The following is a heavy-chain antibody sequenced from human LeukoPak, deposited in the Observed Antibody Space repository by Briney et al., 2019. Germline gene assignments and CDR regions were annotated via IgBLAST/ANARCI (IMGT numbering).Heavy chain of an antibody. CDR2: IYYSGST. D-gene: IGHD6-6*01. CDR3: ARNLGYSSSSAPLDY. CDR1: GVSVSSGSYY. Sequence: PSETLSLTCTVSGVSVSSGSYYWSWIRQPPGKGLEWIGYIYYSGSTNYNPSPKSRVTISVDTSKNQFSLKLSSVTAADTAVYYCARNLGYSSSSAPLDYWGQGTLVTVSS. V-gene: IGHV4-61*01. J-gene: IGHJ4*02.